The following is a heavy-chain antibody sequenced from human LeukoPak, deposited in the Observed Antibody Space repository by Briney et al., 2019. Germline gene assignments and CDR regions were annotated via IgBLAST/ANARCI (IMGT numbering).Heavy chain of an antibody. CDR2: ISYDGSNK. V-gene: IGHV3-30*18. J-gene: IGHJ4*02. CDR1: GFTVSSNY. D-gene: IGHD3-3*01. CDR3: AKGGPIFGVVIIPLFDY. Sequence: GGSLRLSCAASGFTVSSNYMSWVRQAPGKGLEWVAVISYDGSNKYYADSVKGRFTISRDNSKNTLYLQMNSLKAEDTAVYYCAKGGPIFGVVIIPLFDYWGQGTLATVSS.